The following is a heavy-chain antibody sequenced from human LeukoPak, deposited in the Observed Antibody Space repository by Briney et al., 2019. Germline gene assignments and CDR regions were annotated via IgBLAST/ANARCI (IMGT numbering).Heavy chain of an antibody. CDR3: ARASIAAAGYYFDY. V-gene: IGHV3-53*01. D-gene: IGHD6-13*01. CDR1: GFTFSSYA. CDR2: IYSGGST. J-gene: IGHJ4*02. Sequence: PGGSLRLSCAASGFTFSSYAMNWVRQAPGKGLEWVSVIYSGGSTYYADSVKGRFTISRDSSKNTLYLQLNSLRAEDTAVYYCARASIAAAGYYFDYWGQGTLVTVSS.